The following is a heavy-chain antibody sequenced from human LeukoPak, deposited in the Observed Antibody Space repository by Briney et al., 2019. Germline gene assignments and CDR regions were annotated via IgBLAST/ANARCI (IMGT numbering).Heavy chain of an antibody. CDR1: GYTFSNYG. CDR3: AREAEYCSGGSYYYYYMDV. D-gene: IGHD2-15*01. J-gene: IGHJ6*03. Sequence: ASVKVSCKASGYTFSNYGISWVRQAPGQGLEWMGLISPYNDNTNYAHKYQGRVTMTTDTSTSTAYMELRSLRAEDTAVYYCAREAEYCSGGSYYYYYMDVWGKGTTVTISS. V-gene: IGHV1-18*04. CDR2: ISPYNDNT.